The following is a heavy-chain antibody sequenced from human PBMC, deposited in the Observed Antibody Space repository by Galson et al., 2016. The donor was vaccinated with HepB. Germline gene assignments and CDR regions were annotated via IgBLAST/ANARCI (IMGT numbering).Heavy chain of an antibody. CDR3: ARVDSGYDSGKLDY. CDR2: IWCDETNE. Sequence: SLRLSCAASGFTFSKYGMHWVRQAPGKGLEWVAVIWCDETNEEYADSVKGRFTISRDNSKNTLYLQMEGLRAEDTAQYYCARVDSGYDSGKLDYWGQGTLVTVSS. J-gene: IGHJ4*02. D-gene: IGHD5-12*01. V-gene: IGHV3-33*01. CDR1: GFTFSKYG.